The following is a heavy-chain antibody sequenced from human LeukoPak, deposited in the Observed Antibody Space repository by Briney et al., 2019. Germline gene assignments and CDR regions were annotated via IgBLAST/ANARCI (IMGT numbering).Heavy chain of an antibody. CDR2: IFYSGST. Sequence: NPSETLSLTCTVSGGSISSSSYYWGWIRQPPGKGLEWIGSIFYSGSTYYNPSLKSRVTISVDTSKNQFSLQLSSVTAADTAVYYCARGRVAGPLDAFDIWGQGTMVTVSP. J-gene: IGHJ3*02. V-gene: IGHV4-39*01. D-gene: IGHD6-19*01. CDR1: GGSISSSSYY. CDR3: ARGRVAGPLDAFDI.